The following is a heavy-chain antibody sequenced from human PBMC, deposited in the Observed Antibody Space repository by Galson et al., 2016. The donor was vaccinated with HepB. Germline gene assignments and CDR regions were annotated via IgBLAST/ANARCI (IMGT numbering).Heavy chain of an antibody. V-gene: IGHV1-69*01. CDR1: GGTFSSYA. J-gene: IGHJ4*02. CDR2: VIPIFGTA. CDR3: ARASSSGYFVY. D-gene: IGHD3-22*01. Sequence: CQASGGTFSSYAFSWVRQAPGQGLEWMGGVIPIFGTAAYAEKFQGGVTITADESTSTAYMDMSSLRSEDTAVYYCARASSSGYFVYWGQGTLVTVSS.